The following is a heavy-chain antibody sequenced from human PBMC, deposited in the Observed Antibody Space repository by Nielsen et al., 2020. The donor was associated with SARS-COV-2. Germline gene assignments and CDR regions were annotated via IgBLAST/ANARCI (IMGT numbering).Heavy chain of an antibody. D-gene: IGHD5-18*01. J-gene: IGHJ4*02. Sequence: GESLKISCAASGFTFRDYYMSWIRQAPGKGLEWVSYISSSSSYTNYADSVKGRFTIYRDNAKNSLYLQMNSLRAEDAAVYYCARGVHTAMVKYFDYWGQGTLVTVSS. CDR2: ISSSSSYT. CDR1: GFTFRDYY. V-gene: IGHV3-11*05. CDR3: ARGVHTAMVKYFDY.